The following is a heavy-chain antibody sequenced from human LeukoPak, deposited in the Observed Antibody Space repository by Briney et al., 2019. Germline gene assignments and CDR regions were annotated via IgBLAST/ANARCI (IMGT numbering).Heavy chain of an antibody. D-gene: IGHD2-2*01. J-gene: IGHJ4*02. CDR2: IHYSGNS. CDR1: GGSISSDY. V-gene: IGHV4-59*08. Sequence: SETLSLTCTVSGGSISSDYWSWIRQPPGKGLEWIGYIHYSGNSNYNPSLKSRVTISVDTSKNQFSLKLSFVTAADTAVYYCARYCTTTNCFSFEYWGQGSLVTVSS. CDR3: ARYCTTTNCFSFEY.